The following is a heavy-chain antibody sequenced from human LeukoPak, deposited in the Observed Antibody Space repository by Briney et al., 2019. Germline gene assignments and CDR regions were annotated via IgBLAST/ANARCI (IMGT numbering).Heavy chain of an antibody. CDR2: ISGSSGST. Sequence: GGSLRLSCAASGFTFSSYAMSWVRQAPGKGLEWVSGISGSSGSTYYADSVKGRFTISRDNSKNTLYLQMDSLRAEDTAVYYCATHRRCSSTTCYDAFGIWGQGTMVTVSS. D-gene: IGHD2-2*01. CDR1: GFTFSSYA. J-gene: IGHJ3*02. CDR3: ATHRRCSSTTCYDAFGI. V-gene: IGHV3-23*01.